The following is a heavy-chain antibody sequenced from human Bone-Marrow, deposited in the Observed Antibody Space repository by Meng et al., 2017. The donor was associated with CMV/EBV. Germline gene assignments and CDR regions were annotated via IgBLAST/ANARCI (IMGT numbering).Heavy chain of an antibody. CDR2: IYYSGST. J-gene: IGHJ5*02. CDR3: ARLRWTPVWFDP. V-gene: IGHV4-39*01. CDR1: GGSISSSSYY. D-gene: IGHD3/OR15-3a*01. Sequence: SETLSLTCTVSGGSISSSSYYWGWIRQPPGKGLEWIGSIYYSGSTYYNPSLKSRVTISVDTSKNQFSLKLSSVTAADTAVYYCARLRWTPVWFDPWGQGTLVTVSS.